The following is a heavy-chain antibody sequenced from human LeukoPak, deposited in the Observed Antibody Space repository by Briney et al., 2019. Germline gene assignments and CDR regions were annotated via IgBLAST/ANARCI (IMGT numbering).Heavy chain of an antibody. V-gene: IGHV3-48*03. J-gene: IGHJ6*02. CDR1: GFTFSSYE. CDR3: ARALIAVAAYYYYGMDV. Sequence: GGSLRLSCAASGFTFSSYEMNWVRQAPGKGLEWVSYISSSGSTIYHADSVKGRFTISRDNSKNTLYLQMNSLRAEDTAVYYCARALIAVAAYYYYGMDVWGQGTTVTVSS. CDR2: ISSSGSTI. D-gene: IGHD6-19*01.